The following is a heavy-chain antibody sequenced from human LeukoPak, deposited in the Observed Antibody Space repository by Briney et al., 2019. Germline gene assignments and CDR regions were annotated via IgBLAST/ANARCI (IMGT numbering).Heavy chain of an antibody. J-gene: IGHJ4*02. CDR2: ISWNSGSI. V-gene: IGHV3-9*01. D-gene: IGHD6-13*01. CDR1: GFTFDDYA. CDR3: AKANIRIAAAGTLDY. Sequence: PGGSLRLSCAASGFTFDDYAMHWVRQAPGKGPEWVSGISWNSGSIGYADSVKGRFTISRDNAKKSLYLQMNSLRAEDTALYYCAKANIRIAAAGTLDYWGQGTLVTVSS.